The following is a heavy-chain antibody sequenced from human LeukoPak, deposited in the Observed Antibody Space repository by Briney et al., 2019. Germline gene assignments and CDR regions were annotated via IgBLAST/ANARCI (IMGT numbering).Heavy chain of an antibody. CDR3: ARDRRGSGWYTGWWFDP. Sequence: ASVKVSCKASGYTFTGYYMHWVRQAPGKGLEWMGWINPNSGGTNYAQKFQGRVTMTRDTSISTAYMELSRLRSDDTAVYYCARDRRGSGWYTGWWFDPWGQGTLVTVSS. J-gene: IGHJ5*02. D-gene: IGHD6-19*01. V-gene: IGHV1-2*02. CDR2: INPNSGGT. CDR1: GYTFTGYY.